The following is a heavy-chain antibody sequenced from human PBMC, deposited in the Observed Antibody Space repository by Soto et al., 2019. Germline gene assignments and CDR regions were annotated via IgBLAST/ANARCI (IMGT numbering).Heavy chain of an antibody. CDR2: VYHNGIM. Sequence: AETLSLTCSVSGYSIGSGYYLVWFRHAPGKGLEWLGSVYHNGIMFHNPSFQSRVTISVDTSKNQFSLNLRSVTAADTAVYYCAALWFGELAFNYWGHGILVTVSS. CDR3: AALWFGELAFNY. CDR1: GYSIGSGYY. V-gene: IGHV4-38-2*02. D-gene: IGHD3-10*01. J-gene: IGHJ4*01.